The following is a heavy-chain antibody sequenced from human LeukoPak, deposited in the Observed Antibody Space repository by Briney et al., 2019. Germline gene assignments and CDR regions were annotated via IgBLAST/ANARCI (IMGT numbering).Heavy chain of an antibody. Sequence: GASVKVSCKASGYTFTSYGISWVRQAPGQGLEWMGWISAYNGNTNYAQKLQGRVTMTTDTSTSTAYMELRSLRSDDTAVYYCARETESSSRYPYMDVWGKGTTVTVSS. CDR1: GYTFTSYG. V-gene: IGHV1-18*01. D-gene: IGHD6-6*01. CDR2: ISAYNGNT. J-gene: IGHJ6*03. CDR3: ARETESSSRYPYMDV.